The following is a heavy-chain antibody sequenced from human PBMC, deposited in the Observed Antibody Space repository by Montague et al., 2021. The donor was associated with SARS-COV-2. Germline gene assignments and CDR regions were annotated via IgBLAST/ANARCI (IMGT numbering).Heavy chain of an antibody. V-gene: IGHV4-61*02. CDR1: GASITSGSYY. CDR2: KYTTGST. Sequence: TLSLTCTVSGASITSGSYYWSWIRQPAGTRLEWIGRKYTTGSTNYDPSLKGRVAISVDTSKNQFSLKLSSVTAADTAVYYCARAGEQLVRGRWYFDYWGQGILVTVSP. J-gene: IGHJ4*02. CDR3: ARAGEQLVRGRWYFDY. D-gene: IGHD6-6*01.